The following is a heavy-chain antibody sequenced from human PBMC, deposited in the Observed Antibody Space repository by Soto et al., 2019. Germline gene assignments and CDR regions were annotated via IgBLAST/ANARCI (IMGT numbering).Heavy chain of an antibody. V-gene: IGHV4-31*03. CDR3: ARIVRIAARWFDP. CDR1: GGSISSGGYY. Sequence: QVQLQESGPGLVKPSQTLSLTCTVSGGSISSGGYYWSWIRQHPGKGLEWIGYIYYSGSTYYNRSLKSRVTISVDTSKNQFSLKLSSVTAADTAVYYCARIVRIAARWFDPWGQGTLVTVSS. D-gene: IGHD6-6*01. CDR2: IYYSGST. J-gene: IGHJ5*02.